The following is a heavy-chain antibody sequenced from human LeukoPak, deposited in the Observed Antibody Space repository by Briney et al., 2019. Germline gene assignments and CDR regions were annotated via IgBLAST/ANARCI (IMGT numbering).Heavy chain of an antibody. J-gene: IGHJ4*02. V-gene: IGHV4-59*12. CDR1: GGSISSYY. D-gene: IGHD2-21*02. CDR2: IYYSGST. CDR3: AREIGNAYCGGDCYLDY. Sequence: SETLSLTCTVSGGSISSYYWSWIRQPPGKGLEWTGYIYYSGSTNYNPSLKSRVTISVDTSKNQFSLKLSSVTAADTAVYYCAREIGNAYCGGDCYLDYWGQGTLVTVSS.